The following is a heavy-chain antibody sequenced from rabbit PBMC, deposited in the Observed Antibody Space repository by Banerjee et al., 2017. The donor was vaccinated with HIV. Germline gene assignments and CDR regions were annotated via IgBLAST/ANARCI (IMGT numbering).Heavy chain of an antibody. CDR3: AREVTGWYYFNL. CDR1: GFTLSSSDY. J-gene: IGHJ4*01. Sequence: QEQLVESGGGLVQPEGSLTLTCKASGFTLSSSDYMCWVRQAPGKGLEWIGCMFGSSGTTYYASWAKGRFTISKTSSTTVTLRMTSLTAADTATYFCAREVTGWYYFNLWGPGTLVTVS. CDR2: MFGSSGTT. V-gene: IGHV1S45*01. D-gene: IGHD2-1*01.